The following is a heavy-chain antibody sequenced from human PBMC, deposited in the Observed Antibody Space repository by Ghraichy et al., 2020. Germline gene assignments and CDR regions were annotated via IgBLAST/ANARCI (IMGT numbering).Heavy chain of an antibody. D-gene: IGHD6-19*01. CDR3: AKFPRSSTYSSGWYEENY. CDR1: GFTFSSYA. CDR2: ISGSGGST. Sequence: GGPLRLSCAASGFTFSSYAMSWVRQAPGKGLEWVSAISGSGGSTYYADSVKGRFTISRDNSKNTLYLQMNSLRAEDTAVYYCAKFPRSSTYSSGWYEENYWGQGTLVTVSS. V-gene: IGHV3-23*01. J-gene: IGHJ4*02.